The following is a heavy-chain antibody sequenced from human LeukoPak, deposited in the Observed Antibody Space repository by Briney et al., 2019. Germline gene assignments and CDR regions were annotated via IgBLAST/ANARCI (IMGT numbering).Heavy chain of an antibody. J-gene: IGHJ3*02. V-gene: IGHV4-59*01. CDR3: ARDVTPDAFDI. CDR2: IYHSGTT. D-gene: IGHD1-14*01. CDR1: GGSISSYY. Sequence: PSETLSLTCTVFGGSISSYYWSWIRQPPGKGLEWIGYIYHSGTTNYNPSLKSRVTISVDTSKNQFSLKLSSVTAADTAVYYCARDVTPDAFDIWGQGTMVTVSS.